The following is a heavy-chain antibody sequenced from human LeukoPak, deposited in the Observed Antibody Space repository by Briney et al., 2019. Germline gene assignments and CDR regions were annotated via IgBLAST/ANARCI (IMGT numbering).Heavy chain of an antibody. CDR2: IHYRGSS. Sequence: SETLSLTCTVSGGSISSGSYYWSWIRQPAGKGLEWIGYIHYRGSSNYNPSLKSGVTISVDTSKNQFSLKLSSVTAADTAVYYCARVDTITAAGTIDYWGQGTLVTVSS. CDR1: GGSISSGSYY. V-gene: IGHV4-61*10. D-gene: IGHD6-13*01. J-gene: IGHJ4*02. CDR3: ARVDTITAAGTIDY.